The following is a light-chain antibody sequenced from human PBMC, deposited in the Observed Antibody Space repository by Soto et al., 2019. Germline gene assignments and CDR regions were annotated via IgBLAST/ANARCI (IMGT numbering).Light chain of an antibody. V-gene: IGLV2-8*01. CDR3: SSYAGSTNV. CDR1: SSDVGGYNY. Sequence: QDPLSESPAASWCTGHSVSIAHTGTSSDVGGYNYVSWYQQHPGKAPKLMIYEVNKRPSGVPDRFSGSKSGNTASLTVSGLQAEDEAHYYCSSYAGSTNVFGTGTKVTVL. J-gene: IGLJ1*01. CDR2: EVN.